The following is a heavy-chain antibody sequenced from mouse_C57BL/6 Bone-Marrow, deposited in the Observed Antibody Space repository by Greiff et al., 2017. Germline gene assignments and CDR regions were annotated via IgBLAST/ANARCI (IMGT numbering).Heavy chain of an antibody. Sequence: QVQLQQPGAELVMPGASVKLSCKASGYTFTSYWMHWVKQRPGQGLEWIGEIDPSDSYTNYNQKFKGKSTLTVDKSSSTAYMQLSSLTSEDSAVYYCARSITTAWYFDVWGTGTTVTVSS. J-gene: IGHJ1*03. D-gene: IGHD1-1*01. CDR1: GYTFTSYW. V-gene: IGHV1-69*01. CDR2: IDPSDSYT. CDR3: ARSITTAWYFDV.